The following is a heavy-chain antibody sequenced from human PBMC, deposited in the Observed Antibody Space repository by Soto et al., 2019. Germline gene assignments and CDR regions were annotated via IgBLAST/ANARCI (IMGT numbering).Heavy chain of an antibody. J-gene: IGHJ6*02. D-gene: IGHD6-19*01. CDR3: AIQAGNLDV. CDR2: ISTYDGDT. V-gene: IGHV1-18*01. CDR1: GYTFTTYG. Sequence: QVHLVQSGTEVKKPGASVKVSCKTSGYTFTTYGISWVRQAPGQGLEWMGWISTYDGDTRYGQNFQGRVSLTADTSTNTAYMEVTSLTRDDTAVYYCAIQAGNLDVWGQGTKVIVSS.